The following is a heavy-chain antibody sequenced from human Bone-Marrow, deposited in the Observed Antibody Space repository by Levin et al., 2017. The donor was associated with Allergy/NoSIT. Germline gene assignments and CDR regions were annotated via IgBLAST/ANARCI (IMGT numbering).Heavy chain of an antibody. CDR3: AHRVLRDGYSSGWDSGYFDY. D-gene: IGHD6-19*01. J-gene: IGHJ4*02. Sequence: SGPTLVKPTQTLTLTCTFSGFSLTTSGVGVGWIRQPPGKALECLALIYWDDDKRYSPSLKSRLTITKDTSKNQVVLTMTNMDPVDTATYYCAHRVLRDGYSSGWDSGYFDYWGQGTLVTVSS. CDR2: IYWDDDK. V-gene: IGHV2-5*02. CDR1: GFSLTTSGVG.